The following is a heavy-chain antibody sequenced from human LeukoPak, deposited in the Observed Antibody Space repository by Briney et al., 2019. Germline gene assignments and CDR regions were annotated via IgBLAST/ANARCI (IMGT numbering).Heavy chain of an antibody. Sequence: GGSLRLSCAASGFTFSSYAMSWVRQAPGKGPEWVSAISGSGGSTYYADSVKGRFTISRDNSKNTLYLQMNSLRAEDTAVYYCAKGFVEVPAAPFDYWGQGTLVTVSS. CDR3: AKGFVEVPAAPFDY. V-gene: IGHV3-23*01. D-gene: IGHD2-2*01. CDR2: ISGSGGST. J-gene: IGHJ4*02. CDR1: GFTFSSYA.